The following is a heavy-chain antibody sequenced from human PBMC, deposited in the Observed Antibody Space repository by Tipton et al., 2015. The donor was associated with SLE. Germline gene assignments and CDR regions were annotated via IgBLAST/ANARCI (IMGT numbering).Heavy chain of an antibody. CDR1: GGSFSGYS. V-gene: IGHV4-34*01. D-gene: IGHD3-10*01. J-gene: IGHJ4*01. CDR3: ARGAKERITLVRVRPYYFDY. Sequence: TLSLTCAVYGGSFSGYSWSWTRQPPGKGLEWIGQTNPSGNTNYNPSLKSRVTISVDTSNKQLSLKLTSVTAADTAVYYCARGAKERITLVRVRPYYFDYWGQGSLVTVSS. CDR2: TNPSGNT.